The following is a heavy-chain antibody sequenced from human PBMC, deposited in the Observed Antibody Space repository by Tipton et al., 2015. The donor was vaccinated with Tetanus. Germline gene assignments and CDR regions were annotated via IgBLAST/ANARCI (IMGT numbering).Heavy chain of an antibody. J-gene: IGHJ4*02. Sequence: LSLTCAASGFDFSNYKINWVRQAPGQALEWVASISSRNTYISYADSVKGRFTISRDNAKSSLYLQMNSLRAEDTAIYYCATGVTLDYWGQGTLVTVSS. CDR1: GFDFSNYK. V-gene: IGHV3-21*06. CDR2: ISSRNTYI. D-gene: IGHD1-14*01. CDR3: ATGVTLDY.